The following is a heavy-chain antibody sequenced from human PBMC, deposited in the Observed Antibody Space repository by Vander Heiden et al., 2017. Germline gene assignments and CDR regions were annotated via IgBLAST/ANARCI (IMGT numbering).Heavy chain of an antibody. CDR1: GFTFSSYA. CDR3: AKGPVSNYVNYFDY. J-gene: IGHJ4*02. Sequence: EVQLLESGGGLVQPGGSLRLSCAASGFTFSSYAMSWVRQDQGKGLEWVSAISGSGGSTYYADSVKGRFTISRDNSKNTLYLQMNSLRAEDTAVYYCAKGPVSNYVNYFDYWGQGTLVTVSS. CDR2: ISGSGGST. V-gene: IGHV3-23*01. D-gene: IGHD4-4*01.